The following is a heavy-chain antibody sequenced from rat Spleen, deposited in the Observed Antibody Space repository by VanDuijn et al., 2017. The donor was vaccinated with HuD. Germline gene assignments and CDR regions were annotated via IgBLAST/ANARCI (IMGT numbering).Heavy chain of an antibody. J-gene: IGHJ2*01. CDR1: GFSLSSYG. CDR2: MWGNGNA. V-gene: IGHV2-13*01. CDR3: ASLFLPHCRAFNY. D-gene: IGHD3-2*01. Sequence: QVQLKESGPGLVQPSQTLSLTCTVSGFSLSSYGVIWVRQPPGKGLEWMGGMWGNGNADYNSALRSRLSISRDTSKNQVFLKMNSLQTDDTGIYFCASLFLPHCRAFNYWGQGVMVTVSS.